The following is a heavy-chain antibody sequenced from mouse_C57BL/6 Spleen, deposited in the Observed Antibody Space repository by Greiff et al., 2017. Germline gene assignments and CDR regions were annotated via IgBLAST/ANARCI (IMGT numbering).Heavy chain of an antibody. Sequence: EVKLVESGGGLVQPGGSMKLFCVASGFTFSNYWMNWVRQSPEKGLEWVAQIRLKSDNYATHYAESVKGRFTISRDDSKSSVYLQMNNLRAEDTGIYYCTAPLYDGYYAWFAYWGQGTLVTVSA. V-gene: IGHV6-3*01. CDR1: GFTFSNYW. D-gene: IGHD2-3*01. CDR3: TAPLYDGYYAWFAY. J-gene: IGHJ3*01. CDR2: IRLKSDNYAT.